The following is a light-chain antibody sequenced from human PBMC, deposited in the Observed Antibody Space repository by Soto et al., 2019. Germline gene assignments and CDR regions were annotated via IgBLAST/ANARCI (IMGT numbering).Light chain of an antibody. CDR1: QSVSSW. J-gene: IGKJ1*01. Sequence: IQMTQSPSTLSASVGYRVTITCRASQSVSSWLAWYQQKQGKPPNLLIYAASSLASGPPSRFSGSSYGTDFNLTISRLQPDDSATYYCQQYNSHSRTFGQGTKVDIK. CDR3: QQYNSHSRT. CDR2: AAS. V-gene: IGKV1-5*01.